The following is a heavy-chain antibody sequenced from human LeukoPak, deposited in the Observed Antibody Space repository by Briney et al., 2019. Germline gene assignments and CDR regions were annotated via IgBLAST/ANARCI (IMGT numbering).Heavy chain of an antibody. CDR1: GYTFTSYY. J-gene: IGHJ6*03. CDR3: ARSKGVTRYYYYYYMDV. V-gene: IGHV1-46*01. D-gene: IGHD2-21*02. CDR2: INPSGGST. Sequence: GASVKVSCKASGYTFTSYYMHWVRQAPGQGLEWMGIINPSGGSTSYAQKFQGRVTMTRDMSTSTVYMELSSLRSEDTAVYYCARSKGVTRYYYYYYMDVWGKGTTVTISS.